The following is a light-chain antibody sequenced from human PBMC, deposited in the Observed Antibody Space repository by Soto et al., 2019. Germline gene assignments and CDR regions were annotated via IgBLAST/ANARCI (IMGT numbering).Light chain of an antibody. CDR1: SSDVGDYNY. Sequence: ALTQPASVSGSPGHSITISCTGTSSDVGDYNYISWYQQQPGNAPKLIIYEVTNRPSGVSNRFSGSKSGNTASLTISGLQAEDEAEYFCTSYRGTTLGVLFGGGTKVTVL. CDR3: TSYRGTTLGVL. CDR2: EVT. J-gene: IGLJ2*01. V-gene: IGLV2-14*01.